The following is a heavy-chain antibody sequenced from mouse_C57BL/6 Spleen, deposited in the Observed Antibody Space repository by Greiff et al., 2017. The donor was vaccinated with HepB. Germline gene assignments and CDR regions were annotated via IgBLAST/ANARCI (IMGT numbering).Heavy chain of an antibody. CDR1: GFTFSSYA. CDR2: ISSGGDYI. V-gene: IGHV5-9-1*02. Sequence: EVQGVESGDGLVKPGGSLKLSCAASGFTFSSYAMSWVRQTPEKRLEWVAYISSGGDYIYYADTVKGRFTISRDNARNTLYLQMRSLKSEDAAMYYWTREVVTLALHDWGQVTNRTL. CDR3: TREVVTLALHD. D-gene: IGHD2-12*01. J-gene: IGHJ2*01.